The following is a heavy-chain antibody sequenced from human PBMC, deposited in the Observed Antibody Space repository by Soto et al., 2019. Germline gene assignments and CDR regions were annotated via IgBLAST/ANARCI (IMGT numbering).Heavy chain of an antibody. V-gene: IGHV1-46*01. CDR2: INPSGGST. CDR1: GYTFTSYY. CDR3: AREDNYYDSSGGVDWFDP. D-gene: IGHD3-22*01. Sequence: ASVKVSCKASGYTFTSYYMHWVRQAPGQGLEWMGIINPSGGSTSYAQKFQGRVTMTRDTSTSTVYMGLSSLRSEDTAVYYCAREDNYYDSSGGVDWFDPWGQGTLVTVSS. J-gene: IGHJ5*02.